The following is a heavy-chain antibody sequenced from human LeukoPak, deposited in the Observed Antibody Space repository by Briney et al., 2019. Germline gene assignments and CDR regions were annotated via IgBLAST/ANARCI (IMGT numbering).Heavy chain of an antibody. CDR3: AKDREVFGIAVAGWNWFDP. CDR1: GFTFSNYA. Sequence: GGSLRLSCAASGFTFSNYAMVWVRQAPGKGLEWVSTISGSGGSAYYADSVKGRFTISRDNSKNTLSLQMNGLRAEDTAVYYCAKDREVFGIAVAGWNWFDPWGQGTLVTVSS. V-gene: IGHV3-23*01. D-gene: IGHD6-19*01. J-gene: IGHJ5*02. CDR2: ISGSGGSA.